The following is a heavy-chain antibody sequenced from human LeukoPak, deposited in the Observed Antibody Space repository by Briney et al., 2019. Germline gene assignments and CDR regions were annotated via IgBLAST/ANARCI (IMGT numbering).Heavy chain of an antibody. CDR1: GGSISSGDYY. D-gene: IGHD4-17*01. Sequence: PSQTLSLTCTVSGGSISSGDYYWSWLRQPPGTGLEWIGYIYYSGSTYYNPSLKSRVTISVDTSKNQFSLKLSSVTAADTAVYYCARSTVIREQLDYWGQGTLVTVSS. CDR3: ARSTVIREQLDY. V-gene: IGHV4-30-4*01. CDR2: IYYSGST. J-gene: IGHJ4*02.